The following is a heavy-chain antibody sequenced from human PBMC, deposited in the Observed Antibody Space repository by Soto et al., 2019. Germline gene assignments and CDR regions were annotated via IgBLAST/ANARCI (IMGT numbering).Heavy chain of an antibody. CDR3: ASGVVGGVIVH. Sequence: EVQLVESGGGLVQPGGSLRLSCAASGFAFRSHWMHWVRQVPGKGLVWVSRINNDETTTNYADSVKGRFTISRDNAENTLYLQMNSLRVEDTAVYYCASGVVGGVIVHWGQGTLVTVSS. V-gene: IGHV3-74*01. CDR1: GFAFRSHW. D-gene: IGHD3-16*01. CDR2: INNDETTT. J-gene: IGHJ5*02.